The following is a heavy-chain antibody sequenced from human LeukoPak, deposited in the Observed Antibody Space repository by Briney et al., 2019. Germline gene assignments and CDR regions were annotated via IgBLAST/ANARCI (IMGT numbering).Heavy chain of an antibody. CDR3: ARDADGSGSYIGY. J-gene: IGHJ4*02. V-gene: IGHV4-39*07. D-gene: IGHD3-10*01. CDR1: EGSISSNSYY. Sequence: KTSETLSLTCTVSEGSISSNSYYWGWIRQPPGKGLEWIGSIYYSGSTYYSPSLKSRVAISVDTSKNQFSLKLSSVTAADTAVYYCARDADGSGSYIGYWGQGTLVTVSS. CDR2: IYYSGST.